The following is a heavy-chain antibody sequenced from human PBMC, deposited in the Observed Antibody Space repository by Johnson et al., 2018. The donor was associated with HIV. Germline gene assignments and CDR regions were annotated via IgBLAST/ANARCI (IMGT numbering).Heavy chain of an antibody. CDR1: GFTFEDYG. J-gene: IGHJ3*02. CDR3: ARAEGLTGRNAFDI. D-gene: IGHD1-20*01. Sequence: VQLVESGGGAVRPGGSLRLSCVVSGFTFEDYGMSWVRQAPGKGLEWVSAINWNGGSTTYADSVKGRFIISRDNAKNSLYLQMNSLRAEDTAVYYCARAEGLTGRNAFDIWGQGTMVTVSS. V-gene: IGHV3-20*04. CDR2: INWNGGST.